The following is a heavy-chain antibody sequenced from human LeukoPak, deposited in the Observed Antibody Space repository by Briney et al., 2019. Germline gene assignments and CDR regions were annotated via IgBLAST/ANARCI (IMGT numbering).Heavy chain of an antibody. CDR1: GGTFSSYA. J-gene: IGHJ5*02. CDR3: ASGYCSGGSCYLFAT. Sequence: SVKVSCKASGGTFSSYAISWVRQVPGQGLEWMGGIIPIFGTANYAQKFQGRVTITADESTSTAYMELSSLRSEDTAVYYCASGYCSGGSCYLFATWGQGTLVTVSS. CDR2: IIPIFGTA. D-gene: IGHD2-15*01. V-gene: IGHV1-69*13.